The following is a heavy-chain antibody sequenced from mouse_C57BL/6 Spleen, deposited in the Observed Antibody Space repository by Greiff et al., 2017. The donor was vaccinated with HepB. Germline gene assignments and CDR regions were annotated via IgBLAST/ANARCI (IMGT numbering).Heavy chain of an antibody. CDR3: IVIYYYGSSPGFDV. J-gene: IGHJ1*03. V-gene: IGHV14-1*01. Sequence: VQLKESGAELVRPGASVKLSCTASGFNIKDYYMHWVKQRPEQGLEWIGRIDPEDGDTEYAPKFQGKATMTADTYSNTAYLQLSSLTSEDTAVYYCIVIYYYGSSPGFDVWGTGTTVTVSS. CDR1: GFNIKDYY. CDR2: IDPEDGDT. D-gene: IGHD1-1*01.